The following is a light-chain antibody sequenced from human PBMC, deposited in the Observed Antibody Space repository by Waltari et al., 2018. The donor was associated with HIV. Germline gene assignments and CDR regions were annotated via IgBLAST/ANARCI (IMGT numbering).Light chain of an antibody. Sequence: DIQMTQSPLALSSSVGDRVTITCRASQNIGKYVNWYRQKVGEAPEPLVFAVTTLHHGVPSRFSARGSGTEFTPTIAGLEPEDFGMYFCQQSYSTPPYTFGQGT. CDR3: QQSYSTPPYT. CDR1: QNIGKY. V-gene: IGKV1-39*01. J-gene: IGKJ2*01. CDR2: AVT.